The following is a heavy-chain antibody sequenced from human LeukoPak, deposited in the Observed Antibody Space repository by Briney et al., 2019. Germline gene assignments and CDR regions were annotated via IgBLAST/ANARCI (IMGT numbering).Heavy chain of an antibody. CDR1: GGTFSSYA. Sequence: SVKVSCKASGGTFSSYAISWVRQAPGQGLEWMGRIIPIFGIANYAQKFQGRVTITADKSTSTAYMELSSLRSEDTAVYYCARDSLMRYNWNCAAEFDYWGQGTLVTVSS. CDR3: ARDSLMRYNWNCAAEFDY. CDR2: IIPIFGIA. J-gene: IGHJ4*02. V-gene: IGHV1-69*04. D-gene: IGHD1-7*01.